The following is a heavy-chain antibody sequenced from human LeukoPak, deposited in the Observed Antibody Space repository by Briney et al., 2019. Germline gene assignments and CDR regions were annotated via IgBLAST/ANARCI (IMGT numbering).Heavy chain of an antibody. V-gene: IGHV3-7*01. J-gene: IGHJ4*02. CDR1: GFTFSSYW. CDR2: IKQDGSEK. Sequence: GGSLRLSCAASGFTFSSYWMNWVRQAPGKGLEWVANIKQDGSEKYYVDSVKGRFTISRDNAKNSLYLQMNSLRAEDTAVYYCARDYDLGYFDYWGQGTLVTVSS. D-gene: IGHD5-12*01. CDR3: ARDYDLGYFDY.